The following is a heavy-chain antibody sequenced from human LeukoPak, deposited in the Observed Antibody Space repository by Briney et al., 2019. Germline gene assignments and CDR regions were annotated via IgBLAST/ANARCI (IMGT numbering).Heavy chain of an antibody. CDR1: GGSISGHY. J-gene: IGHJ4*02. V-gene: IGHV4-59*11. CDR2: IQFSGGT. Sequence: TSKTLSLTCSVSGGSISGHYWSWIRQPRGKGLEWIGNIQFSGGTSYNPSLGSRVTISIDTSKKEFSLTLTSLTAADTAIYYCARVASITWIPGVFDFWGQGTLVTVSS. CDR3: ARVASITWIPGVFDF. D-gene: IGHD5-12*01.